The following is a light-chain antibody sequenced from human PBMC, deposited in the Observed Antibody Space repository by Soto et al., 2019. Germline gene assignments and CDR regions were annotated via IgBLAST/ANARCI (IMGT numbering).Light chain of an antibody. CDR2: GAS. V-gene: IGKV3-20*01. Sequence: EIVFTQSPGTLSLSPGERATLSCRASQSVSSSYLAWYQQKPGQAPRILIYGASNRDTGIPDRFSGSGSGTDFTLTISRLEPEDFSVYYCQQYGSSPRTFGPGTKVDIK. CDR3: QQYGSSPRT. CDR1: QSVSSSY. J-gene: IGKJ3*01.